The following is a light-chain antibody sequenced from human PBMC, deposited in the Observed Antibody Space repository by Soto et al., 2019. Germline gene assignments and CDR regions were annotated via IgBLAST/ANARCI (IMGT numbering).Light chain of an antibody. CDR3: SSYTSSSTRV. CDR1: SSDVCAYDY. Sequence: QSALTQPASVSGSPVHSISSSCIGTSSDVCAYDYVSWYQQHPDRAPKLMIYEVRNRPSGVSNRFSGSKSVNTATLTISGLQAEDEADYYCSSYTSSSTRVFGTGTKLTVL. J-gene: IGLJ1*01. V-gene: IGLV2-14*03. CDR2: EVR.